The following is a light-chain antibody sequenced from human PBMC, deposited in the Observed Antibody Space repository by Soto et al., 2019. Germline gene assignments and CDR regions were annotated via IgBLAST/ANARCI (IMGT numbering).Light chain of an antibody. V-gene: IGKV1-33*01. J-gene: IGKJ3*01. CDR2: DAS. CDR1: PDISNY. Sequence: DIQMSQSPSSLSASVGDRVTITCQASPDISNYFNWYQQKPGKAPKRLHYDASNLETGFPSRFSGSGSGTEFTFTISSLHPEDISTYYCQPEFTFGPGTKVDIK. CDR3: QPEFT.